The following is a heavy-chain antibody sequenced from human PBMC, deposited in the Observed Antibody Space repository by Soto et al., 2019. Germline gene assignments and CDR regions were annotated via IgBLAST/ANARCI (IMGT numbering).Heavy chain of an antibody. CDR1: GYSFTTNW. CDR2: IYPGDSDT. Sequence: GESLKISCKGSGYSFTTNWIGWVRQMPGKGLEWMGVIYPGDSDTRYSPSFQGQVAISADKSINTAYLQWSSLKASDTAMYYCARGYYYDSSGYVPDAFDIWGQGTMVT. V-gene: IGHV5-51*01. D-gene: IGHD3-22*01. J-gene: IGHJ3*02. CDR3: ARGYYYDSSGYVPDAFDI.